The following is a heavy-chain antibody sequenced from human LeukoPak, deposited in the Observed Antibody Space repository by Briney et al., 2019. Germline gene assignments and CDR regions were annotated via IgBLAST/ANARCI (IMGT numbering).Heavy chain of an antibody. CDR2: IKQDGTEK. CDR3: ARNMDTISYPLDY. CDR1: GFSFSTYW. Sequence: GRSRRLSCAPSGFSFSTYWMTCVRQPPGGWLGWVAKIKQDGTEKYYVESMKGRFTTSRDNAKNSLYLQMSRLRAQETAIYYCARNMDTISYPLDYWGRGTLVTVSS. J-gene: IGHJ4*02. D-gene: IGHD5-18*01. V-gene: IGHV3-7*01.